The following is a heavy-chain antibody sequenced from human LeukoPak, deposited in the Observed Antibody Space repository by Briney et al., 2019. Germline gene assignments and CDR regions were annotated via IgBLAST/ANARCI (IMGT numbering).Heavy chain of an antibody. Sequence: SETLSLTCAVYGGSFSDYYWSWIRQPPGKGLEWIGYIYYSGSTNYNPSLKSRVTISVDTSKNQFSLKLSSVTAADTAVYYCARVEASYCGGDCSYYYYYMDVWGKGTTVTVSS. V-gene: IGHV4-59*01. J-gene: IGHJ6*03. D-gene: IGHD2-21*02. CDR2: IYYSGST. CDR3: ARVEASYCGGDCSYYYYYMDV. CDR1: GGSFSDYY.